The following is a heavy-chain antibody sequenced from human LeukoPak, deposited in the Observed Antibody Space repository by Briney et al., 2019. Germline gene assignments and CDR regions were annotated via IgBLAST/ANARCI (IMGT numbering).Heavy chain of an antibody. V-gene: IGHV4-61*08. CDR2: IYYSGST. CDR1: GGSISSGDYY. CDR3: ARALTYSSGWYPISLFDI. D-gene: IGHD6-19*01. Sequence: PSETLSLTCTVSGGSISSGDYYWSWIRQPPGKGLEWIGYIYYSGSTNYNPSLKSRVTISVDTSKNQFSLKLSSVTAADTAVYYCARALTYSSGWYPISLFDIWGQGTMVTVSS. J-gene: IGHJ3*02.